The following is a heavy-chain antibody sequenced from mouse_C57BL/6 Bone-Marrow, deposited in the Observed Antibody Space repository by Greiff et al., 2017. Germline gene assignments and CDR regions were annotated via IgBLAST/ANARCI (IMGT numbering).Heavy chain of an antibody. CDR1: GYSFTDYN. Sequence: EVKLQQSGPELVKPGASVKISCKASGYSFTDYNMNWVKQSNGKSLEWIGVINPNYGTTSYNQKFKGKATLTVDQSSSTAYMQLNSLTSEDSAVYYVTRGCDYDYAMDYWGQGTSVTVSS. D-gene: IGHD2-4*01. J-gene: IGHJ4*01. CDR2: INPNYGTT. CDR3: TRGCDYDYAMDY. V-gene: IGHV1-39*01.